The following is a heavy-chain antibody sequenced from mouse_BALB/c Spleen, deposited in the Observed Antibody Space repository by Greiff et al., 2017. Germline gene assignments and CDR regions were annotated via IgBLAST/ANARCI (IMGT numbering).Heavy chain of an antibody. J-gene: IGHJ3*01. D-gene: IGHD1-2*01. CDR3: ARLRPAAY. CDR1: GYAFTNYL. Sequence: VQLVESGAELVRPGTSVKVSCKASGYAFTNYLIEWVKQRPGQGLEWIGVINPGSGGTNYNEKFKGKATLTADKSSSTAYMQLSSLTSDDSAVYFCARLRPAAYWGQGTLVTVSA. CDR2: INPGSGGT. V-gene: IGHV1-54*01.